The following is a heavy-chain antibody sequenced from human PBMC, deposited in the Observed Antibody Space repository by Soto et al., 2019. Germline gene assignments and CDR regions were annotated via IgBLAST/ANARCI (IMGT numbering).Heavy chain of an antibody. D-gene: IGHD6-19*01. CDR1: GFTFSSYAM. J-gene: IGHJ4*02. CDR3: GMSRGWYTIHS. Sequence: GSLRLSCAASGFTFSSYAMNWVRQAPGKGLEWIGDMSHSGPTNYSPSPKSRVTLSVDTSKNRFSLELKSVTAADTAVYFCGMSRGWYTIHSWGQGTLVTLL. CDR2: MSHSGPT. V-gene: IGHV4-4*01.